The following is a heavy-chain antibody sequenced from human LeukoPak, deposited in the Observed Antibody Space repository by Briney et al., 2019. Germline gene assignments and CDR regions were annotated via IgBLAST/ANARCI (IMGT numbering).Heavy chain of an antibody. CDR3: ARNAVATLGWFDP. J-gene: IGHJ5*02. V-gene: IGHV4-59*08. CDR1: GGSISSYY. D-gene: IGHD5-12*01. CDR2: ISYSGIT. Sequence: SETLSLTCTVSGGSISSYYWSWIRQPPGKGPEWIGYISYSGITNYNPSLKSRVIISVDTSKNQFSLELSSVTAADTAVYYCARNAVATLGWFDPWGQGTLVTVSS.